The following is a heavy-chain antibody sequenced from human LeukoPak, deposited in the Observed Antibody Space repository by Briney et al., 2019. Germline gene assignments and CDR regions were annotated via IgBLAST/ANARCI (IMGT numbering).Heavy chain of an antibody. D-gene: IGHD1-1*01. Sequence: GGSLRLSCAASGFTFSSYWMHWVRQAPGKGLVWVSRINNDGSDITYADSVKGRFTTTRDNAKNTLYLQMSSLRAEDTAVYYCARGGTASFDPWGQGTLVTVSS. V-gene: IGHV3-74*03. CDR3: ARGGTASFDP. CDR2: INNDGSDI. J-gene: IGHJ5*02. CDR1: GFTFSSYW.